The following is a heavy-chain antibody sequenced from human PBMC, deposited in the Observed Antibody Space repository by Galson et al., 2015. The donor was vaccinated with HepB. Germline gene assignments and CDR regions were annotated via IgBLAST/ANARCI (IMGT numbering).Heavy chain of an antibody. CDR2: IYPGDSDT. V-gene: IGHV5-51*01. CDR3: ARPRGYSAYDSIDH. J-gene: IGHJ4*02. CDR1: GFNFTRYW. Sequence: QSGAEVKKPGESLKISCKGSGFNFTRYWIGWVRQMPGKGLELMGIIYPGDSDTRYSPSFQGQVTISADKSITTAYLQWISLKASDSGMYYCARPRGYSAYDSIDHWGQGTLVTVSS. D-gene: IGHD5-12*01.